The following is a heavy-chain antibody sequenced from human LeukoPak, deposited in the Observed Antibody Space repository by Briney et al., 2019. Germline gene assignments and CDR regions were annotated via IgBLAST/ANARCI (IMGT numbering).Heavy chain of an antibody. CDR1: GFTFSSYS. D-gene: IGHD6-6*01. J-gene: IGHJ3*02. V-gene: IGHV3-21*01. CDR3: AGSSKRDAFDI. Sequence: GGSLRFSCAASGFTFSSYSMNWVRQARGKGLEWVSSISSSSSYIYYADSLKGRFTISRDNAKNSLYLQMNSLRAEDTAVYYCAGSSKRDAFDIWGQGTMVTVSS. CDR2: ISSSSSYI.